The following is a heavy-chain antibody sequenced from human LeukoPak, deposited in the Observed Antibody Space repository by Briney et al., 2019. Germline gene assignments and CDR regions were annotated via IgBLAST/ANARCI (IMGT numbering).Heavy chain of an antibody. CDR2: ISPSGGIT. CDR1: GFTFSSHG. J-gene: IGHJ4*02. D-gene: IGHD5-12*01. CDR3: ARDLGWLHYAD. V-gene: IGHV3-23*01. Sequence: GGTLRLSCAASGFTFSSHGMNWVRQAPGKGLEWVSGISPSGGITYYTDSVKGRFTVSRDNSKNTQSLQMNSLRADDTAIYYCARDLGWLHYADWGQGTLVTVSS.